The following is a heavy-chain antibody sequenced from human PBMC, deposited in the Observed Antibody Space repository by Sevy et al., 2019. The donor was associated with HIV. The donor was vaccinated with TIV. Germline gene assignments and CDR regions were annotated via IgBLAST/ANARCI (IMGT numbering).Heavy chain of an antibody. J-gene: IGHJ6*02. Sequence: SETLSLTCTVSGGSISSGGYYWNWIRQHPGKGLEWIGNIYYSGSTFYNPSLKSRVTISIDTSKNQFSLRLSSVAAADTAVYYCARDRQQLVSPFWYGIDVWGQGTTVTVSS. CDR2: IYYSGST. V-gene: IGHV4-31*03. CDR3: ARDRQQLVSPFWYGIDV. CDR1: GGSISSGGYY. D-gene: IGHD6-13*01.